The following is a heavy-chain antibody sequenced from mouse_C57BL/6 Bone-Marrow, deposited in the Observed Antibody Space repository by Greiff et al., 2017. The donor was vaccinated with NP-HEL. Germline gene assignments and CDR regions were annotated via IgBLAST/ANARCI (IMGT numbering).Heavy chain of an antibody. CDR3: ARRGYSYYFDY. CDR2: ISGGGGNT. J-gene: IGHJ2*01. CDR1: GFTFSSYT. Sequence: VQLKESGGGLVKPGGSLKLSCAASGFTFSSYTMSWVRQTPEKRLEWVATISGGGGNTYYPDSVKGRFTISRDNAKNTLYLQMSSLRSEDTALYYCARRGYSYYFDYWGQGTTLTVSS. D-gene: IGHD2-14*01. V-gene: IGHV5-9*01.